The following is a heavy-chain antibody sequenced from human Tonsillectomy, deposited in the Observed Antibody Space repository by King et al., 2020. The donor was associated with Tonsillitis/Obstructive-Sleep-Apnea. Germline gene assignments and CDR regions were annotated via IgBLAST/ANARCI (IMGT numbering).Heavy chain of an antibody. V-gene: IGHV1-69*01. CDR1: GGTSSSHA. CDR3: ASPGFYYGSGSSSWFDS. D-gene: IGHD3-10*01. Sequence: QLVQSGPEVRKPGSSVKLSCKASGGTSSSHALSWVRLAPGQGLQWMGGITPMFGTSRYAQNFQDRLTITADETTTTAYMGLSSLRSDDTAVYYCASPGFYYGSGSSSWFDSWGQGTLVTVSS. CDR2: ITPMFGTS. J-gene: IGHJ5*01.